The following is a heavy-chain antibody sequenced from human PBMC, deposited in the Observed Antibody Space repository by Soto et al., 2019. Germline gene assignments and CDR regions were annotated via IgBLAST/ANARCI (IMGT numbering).Heavy chain of an antibody. Sequence: ASVKVSCKASGYTFTSYAMHWVRQAPGQRLEWMGWINAGNGNTKYSQKFQGRVTITRDTSARTAYMELSSLRSEDTAVYYCARSNADYGDYAFFYYYYMDVWGKGTTVTVSS. CDR3: ARSNADYGDYAFFYYYYMDV. CDR1: GYTFTSYA. D-gene: IGHD4-17*01. J-gene: IGHJ6*03. CDR2: INAGNGNT. V-gene: IGHV1-3*01.